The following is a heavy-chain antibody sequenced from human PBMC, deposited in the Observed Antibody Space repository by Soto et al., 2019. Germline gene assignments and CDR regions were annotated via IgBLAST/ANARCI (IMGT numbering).Heavy chain of an antibody. Sequence: QVQLVESGGGVVQPGKSLRLSCATSGFTFNSHGMHWVRQAPGKGLEWVAVISYLGEDKYNADSVKGRFTISRDNSKNTLYLQMNNLSSEDTAVYYCAKDLDRCSVGWFDIDAWGQGTVVTVSS. CDR2: ISYLGEDK. V-gene: IGHV3-30*18. J-gene: IGHJ4*02. D-gene: IGHD2-15*01. CDR3: AKDLDRCSVGWFDIDA. CDR1: GFTFNSHG.